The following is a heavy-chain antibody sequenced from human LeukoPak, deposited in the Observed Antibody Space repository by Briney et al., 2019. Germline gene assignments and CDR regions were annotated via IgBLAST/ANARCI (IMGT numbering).Heavy chain of an antibody. Sequence: SETLSLTCTVSGGSISSYYWSWIRQPPGKGLEWIGYIYYSGSTNYNPSLKSRVTISVDLSKNQFSLKLTSVTAADTAAYYCARLYSSGWTPFFDYWGQGTLVTVSA. J-gene: IGHJ4*02. CDR2: IYYSGST. V-gene: IGHV4-59*08. D-gene: IGHD6-19*01. CDR1: GGSISSYY. CDR3: ARLYSSGWTPFFDY.